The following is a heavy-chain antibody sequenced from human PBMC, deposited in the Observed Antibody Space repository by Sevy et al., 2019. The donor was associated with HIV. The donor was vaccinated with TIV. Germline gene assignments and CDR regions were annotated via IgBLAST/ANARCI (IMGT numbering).Heavy chain of an antibody. J-gene: IGHJ6*02. CDR1: GGSISSYY. V-gene: IGHV4-59*12. CDR2: IYYSGST. CDR3: ARDLYSYGYGYYYYYGMDV. Sequence: SETLSLTCTVSGGSISSYYWSWIRQPPGKGLEWIGYIYYSGSTNYNPSLKSRVTISVDTSKNQFSLKLSSVTAEDTAVYYCARDLYSYGYGYYYYYGMDVWGQGTTVTVSS. D-gene: IGHD5-18*01.